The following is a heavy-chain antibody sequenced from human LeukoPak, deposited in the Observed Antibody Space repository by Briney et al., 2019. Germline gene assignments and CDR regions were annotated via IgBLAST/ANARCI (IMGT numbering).Heavy chain of an antibody. Sequence: PSETLSLTCTVSGGSISSSSYYWGWIRQPPGKGLEWIGSIYYSGSTYYNPSLKSRVTISVDTSKNQFSLKLSSVTAADTAVYYCASGLVESYYYGMDVWGQGTTVTVSS. D-gene: IGHD2-21*01. CDR3: ASGLVESYYYGMDV. J-gene: IGHJ6*02. CDR2: IYYSGST. CDR1: GGSISSSSYY. V-gene: IGHV4-39*01.